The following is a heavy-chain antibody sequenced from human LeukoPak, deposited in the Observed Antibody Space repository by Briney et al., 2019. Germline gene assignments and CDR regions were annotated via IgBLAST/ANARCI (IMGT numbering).Heavy chain of an antibody. CDR3: ARTQWDSSGYYYVVGYYYMDV. D-gene: IGHD3-22*01. CDR2: INHRGST. CDR1: GGSFSGHY. V-gene: IGHV4-34*01. Sequence: PSEALSLTCAVDGGSFSGHYGSWIRQPPGKGLEWIGEINHRGSTNYHPSLKSRVTISGDTSKNQFSLKLSSVTAADTAVYYCARTQWDSSGYYYVVGYYYMDVWGKGTTVTVSS. J-gene: IGHJ6*03.